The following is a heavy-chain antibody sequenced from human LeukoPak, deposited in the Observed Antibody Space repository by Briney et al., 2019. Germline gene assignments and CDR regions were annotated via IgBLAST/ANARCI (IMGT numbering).Heavy chain of an antibody. Sequence: PGGSLRLSCAASGFTFSSYGMNWVRQAPGKGLEWVSSISSSNSSIHYADSVKGRFTISRDNAKNSLYLQMNSLRAEDTAVYYCARRVTPNSFDYWGQGTLVTVSS. J-gene: IGHJ4*02. V-gene: IGHV3-21*01. CDR2: ISSSNSSI. CDR3: ARRVTPNSFDY. CDR1: GFTFSSYG. D-gene: IGHD2-21*02.